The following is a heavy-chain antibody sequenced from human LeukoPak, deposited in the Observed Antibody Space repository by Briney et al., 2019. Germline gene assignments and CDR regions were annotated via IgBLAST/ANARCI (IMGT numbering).Heavy chain of an antibody. Sequence: ASVKVSCKASGYTFTSYDINWVRQATGRGLEWMGWMNPNSGNTGYAQKFQGRVTMTRNTSISTAYMELSSLRSEDTAVYYCARVRGYSGSYSFDYWGQGTLVTVSS. J-gene: IGHJ4*02. D-gene: IGHD1-26*01. CDR3: ARVRGYSGSYSFDY. V-gene: IGHV1-8*01. CDR1: GYTFTSYD. CDR2: MNPNSGNT.